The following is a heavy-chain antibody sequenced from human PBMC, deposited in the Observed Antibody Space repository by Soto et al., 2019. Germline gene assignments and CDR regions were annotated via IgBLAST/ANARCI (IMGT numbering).Heavy chain of an antibody. CDR1: GFTFSSYE. D-gene: IGHD4-17*01. CDR2: IGSSGSTI. CDR3: ARADYGVRPPYRYYGMDV. V-gene: IGHV3-48*03. Sequence: EVQLVESGGGLVQPGGSRRLSCAASGFTFSSYELNWVRQAPGKGLEWVSYIGSSGSTIFYADSVKGRFIISRDNAKNSLYLQMNSLRAEDTAIYYCARADYGVRPPYRYYGMDVWGQGTTVTVSS. J-gene: IGHJ6*02.